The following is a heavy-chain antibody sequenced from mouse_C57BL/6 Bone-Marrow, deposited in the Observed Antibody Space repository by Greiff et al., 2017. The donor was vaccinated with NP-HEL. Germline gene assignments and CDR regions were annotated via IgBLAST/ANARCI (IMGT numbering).Heavy chain of an antibody. CDR2: IDPSDSYT. J-gene: IGHJ2*01. V-gene: IGHV1-59*01. CDR3: ARCPFFDY. Sequence: PGQGLEWIGVIDPSDSYTNYNQKFKGKATLTVDTSSSTAYMQLSSLTSEDSAVYYCARCPFFDYWGQGTTLTVSS.